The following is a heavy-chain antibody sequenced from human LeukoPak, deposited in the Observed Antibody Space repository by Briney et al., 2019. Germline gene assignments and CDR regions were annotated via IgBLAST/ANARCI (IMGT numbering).Heavy chain of an antibody. Sequence: PGGSLRLSCAASGFTFSSYAMSWVRQAPGKGLEWVSVIISSGGNTYHADSVKGRFTISRDNSKNTLYLQMNSLRAEDTAVYYCAKNSGEYYVYRYMDDWGKGTTVTVSS. CDR1: GFTFSSYA. J-gene: IGHJ6*03. V-gene: IGHV3-23*01. D-gene: IGHD2/OR15-2a*01. CDR2: IISSGGNT. CDR3: AKNSGEYYVYRYMDD.